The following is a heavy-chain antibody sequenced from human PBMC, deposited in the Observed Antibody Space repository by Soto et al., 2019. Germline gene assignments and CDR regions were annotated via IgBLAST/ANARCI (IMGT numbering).Heavy chain of an antibody. CDR3: ASPEGNSGYDVRSDY. J-gene: IGHJ4*02. CDR2: IIPILGIA. Sequence: ASVKVSCKASGGTFSSYTISWVRQAPGQGLEWMGRIIPILGIANYAQKFQGRVTITADKSTSTAYMELSSLRSEDTAVYYCASPEGNSGYDVRSDYWGQGTLVTVSS. CDR1: GGTFSSYT. D-gene: IGHD5-12*01. V-gene: IGHV1-69*02.